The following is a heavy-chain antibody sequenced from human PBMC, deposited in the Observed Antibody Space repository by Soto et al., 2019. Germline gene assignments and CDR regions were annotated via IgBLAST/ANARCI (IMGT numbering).Heavy chain of an antibody. J-gene: IGHJ4*02. CDR3: ARGGGVYYFDY. Sequence: PSETLSLTCTVSGGSISSGGYYWSWIRQHPGKGLEWIGYIYYSGSTYYNPSLKSRVTISVDTSKSQFSLKLSSVTAADTAVYYCARGGGVYYFDYWGQGTLVTVSS. D-gene: IGHD2-8*02. V-gene: IGHV4-31*03. CDR1: GGSISSGGYY. CDR2: IYYSGST.